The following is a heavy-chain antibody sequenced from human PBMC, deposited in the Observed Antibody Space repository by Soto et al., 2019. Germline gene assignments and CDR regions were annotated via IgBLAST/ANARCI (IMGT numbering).Heavy chain of an antibody. D-gene: IGHD2-15*01. CDR2: IIPIFGTA. V-gene: IGHV1-69*01. J-gene: IGHJ6*02. Sequence: LCCEACGVSFESYAISWAQQDPGQRLEWMGGIIPIFGTANYAQKFQGRVTITADESTSTAYMELSSLRSEDTAVYYCARVPPNDCSGGSCYSSRYYYYGMDVWGQGTTVTVSS. CDR3: ARVPPNDCSGGSCYSSRYYYYGMDV. CDR1: GVSFESYA.